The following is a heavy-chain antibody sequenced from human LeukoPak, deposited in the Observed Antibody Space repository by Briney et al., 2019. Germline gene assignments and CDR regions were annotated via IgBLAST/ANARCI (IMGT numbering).Heavy chain of an antibody. CDR2: IYYSGST. CDR3: ARTGKLVAGKYYYYYYMDV. Sequence: PSETLSLTCTVSGGSISSSSYYWGWIRQPPGKGLEWIGSIYYSGSTYYNPSLKSRVTISADPSQNQFSLKLSSVTAADTAVYYCARTGKLVAGKYYYYYYMDVWGTGTTVTISS. CDR1: GGSISSSSYY. J-gene: IGHJ6*03. D-gene: IGHD6-19*01. V-gene: IGHV4-39*01.